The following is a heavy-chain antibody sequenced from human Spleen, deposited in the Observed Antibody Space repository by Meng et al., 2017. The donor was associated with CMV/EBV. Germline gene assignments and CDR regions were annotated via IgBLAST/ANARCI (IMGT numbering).Heavy chain of an antibody. V-gene: IGHV1-2*02. Sequence: ASVKVSCKASGYTFTGYYIHWVRQAPGQGLEWMGWINPNSGGTNYAQKFQGRVTMTRDTSISTAYMELSRLRSDDTAVYYCAVCSGGSCYLFDYWGQGTLVTVSS. D-gene: IGHD2-15*01. CDR2: INPNSGGT. CDR3: AVCSGGSCYLFDY. J-gene: IGHJ4*02. CDR1: GYTFTGYY.